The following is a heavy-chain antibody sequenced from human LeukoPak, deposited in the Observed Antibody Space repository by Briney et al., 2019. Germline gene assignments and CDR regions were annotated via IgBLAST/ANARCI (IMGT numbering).Heavy chain of an antibody. CDR3: ARDIGTGDSSSWCDDY. D-gene: IGHD6-13*01. V-gene: IGHV3-21*01. J-gene: IGHJ4*02. Sequence: GGSLRLSCAASGFTFSSYSMNWVRQAPGKGLEWVSSISSSSSYIYYADSVKGRFTISRHNAKNSLYLQMNSLRAEDTAVYYCARDIGTGDSSSWCDDYWGQGTLVTVSS. CDR1: GFTFSSYS. CDR2: ISSSSSYI.